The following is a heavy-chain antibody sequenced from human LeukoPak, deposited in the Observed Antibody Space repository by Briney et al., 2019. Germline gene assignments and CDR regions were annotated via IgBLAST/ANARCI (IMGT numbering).Heavy chain of an antibody. CDR1: GFTFDDYG. J-gene: IGHJ4*02. CDR2: INWNGGST. Sequence: GGSLRLSCAASGFTFDDYGMSWVRQAPGKGLEWVSGINWNGGSTGYADSVKGRFTISRDNAKNSLYLQMNSLRAEDTALYHCARGNYGSGSYDYFDYWGQGTLVTVSS. V-gene: IGHV3-20*01. D-gene: IGHD3-10*01. CDR3: ARGNYGSGSYDYFDY.